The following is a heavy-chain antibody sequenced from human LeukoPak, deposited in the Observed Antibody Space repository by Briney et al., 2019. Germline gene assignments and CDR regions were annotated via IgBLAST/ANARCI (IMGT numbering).Heavy chain of an antibody. CDR3: AREREPAYSSSSSGGWFDP. CDR2: ISAYNGNT. J-gene: IGHJ5*02. Sequence: GASVKVSCKASGYTFTSYGISWVRQAPGQGLEWMGWISAYNGNTSYAQKLQGRVTMTTDTSTSTAYMELRSLRSDDTAVYYCAREREPAYSSSSSGGWFDPWGQGTLVTVSS. D-gene: IGHD6-6*01. V-gene: IGHV1-18*01. CDR1: GYTFTSYG.